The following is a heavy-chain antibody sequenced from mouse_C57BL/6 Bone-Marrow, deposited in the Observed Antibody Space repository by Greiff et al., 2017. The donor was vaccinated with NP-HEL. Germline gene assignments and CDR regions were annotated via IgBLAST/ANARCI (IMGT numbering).Heavy chain of an antibody. J-gene: IGHJ1*03. V-gene: IGHV5-6*01. Sequence: EVKLVESGGDLVKPGGSLKLSCAASGFTFSSYGMSWVRQTPDKRLEWVATISSGGSYTYYPDSVKGRFTISIDTATNTLYLQLSSLKSEDTAMFYAARRKLNPMGALDVWGKGTTVTVSS. CDR2: ISSGGSYT. CDR3: ARRKLNPMGALDV. CDR1: GFTFSSYG. D-gene: IGHD1-1*02.